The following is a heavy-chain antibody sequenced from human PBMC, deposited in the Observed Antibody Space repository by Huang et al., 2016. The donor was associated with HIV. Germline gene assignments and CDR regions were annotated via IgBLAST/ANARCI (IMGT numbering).Heavy chain of an antibody. Sequence: VQLVQSGAEVKKPGESLKISCKGSGYRFRSNWIGGVRQMPGKGLEWMGSIEPVDSDTRYSPSFQGQVTISADKSINTAYLQWSSLKASDTAMYYCARLIGSPSFYYGLDVWGQGTTVTVSS. J-gene: IGHJ6*02. CDR1: GYRFRSNW. CDR3: ARLIGSPSFYYGLDV. CDR2: IEPVDSDT. V-gene: IGHV5-51*01. D-gene: IGHD3-10*01.